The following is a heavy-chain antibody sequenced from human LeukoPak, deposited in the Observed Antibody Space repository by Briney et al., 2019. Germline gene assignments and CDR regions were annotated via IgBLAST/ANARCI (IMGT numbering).Heavy chain of an antibody. D-gene: IGHD2-21*02. CDR2: MYSDGSTT. CDR3: ARLVMTGIDY. Sequence: GRSLRLSCAASGFTVNNYGVHWVRQAPGKGLEWVAVMYSDGSTTFYGDSVKGRFTISRDNTKNTLFLQMNSLRADDTAVYYCARLVMTGIDYWGQGALVTVSS. V-gene: IGHV3-30*12. CDR1: GFTVNNYG. J-gene: IGHJ4*02.